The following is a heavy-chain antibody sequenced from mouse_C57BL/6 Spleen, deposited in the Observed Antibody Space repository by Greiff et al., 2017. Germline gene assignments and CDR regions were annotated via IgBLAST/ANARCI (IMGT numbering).Heavy chain of an antibody. J-gene: IGHJ4*01. CDR3: ARRRVYYYGSSYNYAMDY. V-gene: IGHV1-55*01. CDR2: IYPGSGST. CDR1: GYTFTSYW. Sequence: QVQLQQPGAELVKPGASVKMSCKASGYTFTSYWITWVKQRPGQGLEWIGDIYPGSGSTNYNEKFKSKATLTVDTSSSTAYMQLSSLTSEDSAVYYCARRRVYYYGSSYNYAMDYWGQGTSVTVSS. D-gene: IGHD1-1*01.